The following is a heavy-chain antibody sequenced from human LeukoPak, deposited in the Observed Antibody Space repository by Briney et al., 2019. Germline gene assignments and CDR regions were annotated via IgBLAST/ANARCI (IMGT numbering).Heavy chain of an antibody. CDR1: GGTFSSYA. Sequence: ASVKVSCKASGGTFSSYAISWVRQAPGQGLEWMGIINPSGGSTSYAQKFQGRVTMTRDTSTSTVYMELSSLRSEDTAVYYCARDEISVGDAFDIWGQGTMVTVSS. V-gene: IGHV1-46*01. CDR2: INPSGGST. D-gene: IGHD2-15*01. J-gene: IGHJ3*02. CDR3: ARDEISVGDAFDI.